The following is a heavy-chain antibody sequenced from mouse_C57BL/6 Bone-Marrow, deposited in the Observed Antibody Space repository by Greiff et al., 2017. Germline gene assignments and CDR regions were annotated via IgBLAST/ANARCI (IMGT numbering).Heavy chain of an antibody. J-gene: IGHJ3*01. D-gene: IGHD2-12*01. Sequence: EVMLVESGAELVRPGASVKLSCTASGFNIKDDYMHWVKQRPEQGLEWIGWIDPENGDTEYASKFQGKATITADPSSNTAYLQLSSLTSEDTAVYYCTYSLAWFAYWGQGTLVTVSA. CDR1: GFNIKDDY. CDR2: IDPENGDT. V-gene: IGHV14-4*01. CDR3: TYSLAWFAY.